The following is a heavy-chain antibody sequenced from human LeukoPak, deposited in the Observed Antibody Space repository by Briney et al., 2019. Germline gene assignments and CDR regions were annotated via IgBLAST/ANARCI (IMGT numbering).Heavy chain of an antibody. Sequence: ASVKVSCKASGYTFTSYGIGWVRQAPGQGLEWMGWISAYNGNTNYAQKLQGRVTMTTDTSTSTAYMELRSLRSGDTAVYYCARELRTYYYYYGMDVWGQGTTVTVSS. CDR2: ISAYNGNT. V-gene: IGHV1-18*01. D-gene: IGHD5-12*01. J-gene: IGHJ6*02. CDR3: ARELRTYYYYYGMDV. CDR1: GYTFTSYG.